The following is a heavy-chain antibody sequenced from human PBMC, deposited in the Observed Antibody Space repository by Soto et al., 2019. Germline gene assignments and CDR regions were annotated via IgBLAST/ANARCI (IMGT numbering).Heavy chain of an antibody. CDR3: ARDPAAAGNFDY. D-gene: IGHD6-13*01. Sequence: QVQLRESGPGLVKPSGTLFLTCAVSSGSVNSSNWWSWVRQPPGKGLEWFGEIYHGGSANYNPSLRSRVTMSVDKSKNQVFLQLRSVTAADTAVYSCARDPAAAGNFDYWGQGTLVNVSS. V-gene: IGHV4-4*02. J-gene: IGHJ4*02. CDR2: IYHGGSA. CDR1: SGSVNSSNW.